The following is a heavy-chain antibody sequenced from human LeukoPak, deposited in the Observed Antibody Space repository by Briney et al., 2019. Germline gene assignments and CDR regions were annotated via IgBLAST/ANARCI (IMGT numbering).Heavy chain of an antibody. Sequence: KPSETLSLTCTVSGGSISSYYWSWLRQPAGKGLEWLGRIYTSGSTNYNPSLKSRVTMSVDTSKNQFSLRLSSVTAADTAVYYCAREGYCSSTSCYVLTGYSYPLDYYYYYMDVWGKGTTVTVSS. CDR3: AREGYCSSTSCYVLTGYSYPLDYYYYYMDV. D-gene: IGHD2-2*01. CDR2: IYTSGST. CDR1: GGSISSYY. J-gene: IGHJ6*03. V-gene: IGHV4-4*07.